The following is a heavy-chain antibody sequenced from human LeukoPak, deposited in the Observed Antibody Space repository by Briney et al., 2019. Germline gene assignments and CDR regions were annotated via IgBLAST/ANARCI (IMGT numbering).Heavy chain of an antibody. D-gene: IGHD3-3*01. CDR2: LRYDASNK. J-gene: IGHJ4*02. CDR3: ARDYDFWSGYYSPTRGYFGY. Sequence: GGSLRLSCAASGFTFSGSGMHWVRQAPGKGLEWVTFLRYDASNKYYTDSVKGRFTISRVNSKNTLYLQMDSLRAEDTAVYYCARDYDFWSGYYSPTRGYFGYWGQGTLVTVSS. V-gene: IGHV3-30*02. CDR1: GFTFSGSG.